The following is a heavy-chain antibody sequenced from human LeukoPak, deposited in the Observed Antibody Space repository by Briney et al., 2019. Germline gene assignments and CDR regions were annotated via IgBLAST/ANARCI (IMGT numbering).Heavy chain of an antibody. J-gene: IGHJ4*02. CDR1: GFTFPNYW. D-gene: IGHD3-22*01. CDR2: IRQDGSEK. CDR3: TTLGYHLDS. V-gene: IGHV3-7*01. Sequence: PGGSLRLSCAASGFTFPNYWMSWVRQAPGKGLEWVANIRQDGSEKFYVDSVKGRFTISRDNARNSLYLQMNSLRAEDTALYYCTTLGYHLDSWGQGTLVTVSS.